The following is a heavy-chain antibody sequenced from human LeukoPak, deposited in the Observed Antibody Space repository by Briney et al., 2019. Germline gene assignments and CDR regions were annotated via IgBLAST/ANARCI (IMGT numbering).Heavy chain of an antibody. Sequence: GASVKVSCNASGYTFSSYDINWGRQATGQRLEGMGGRSPHSGNTGYAQKFQSRVTMTRSTSMSTAYMELSSLRSEDTAVYYCARPSSIGYSSSRYYYSMDVWGKGTTVTVSS. D-gene: IGHD3-22*01. V-gene: IGHV1-8*01. CDR1: GYTFSSYD. CDR2: RSPHSGNT. J-gene: IGHJ6*03. CDR3: ARPSSIGYSSSRYYYSMDV.